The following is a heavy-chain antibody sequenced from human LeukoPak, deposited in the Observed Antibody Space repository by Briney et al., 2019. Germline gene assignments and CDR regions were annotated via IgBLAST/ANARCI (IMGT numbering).Heavy chain of an antibody. CDR1: GYSISSGYY. Sequence: SETLSLTCTVSGYSISSGYYWGWIRQPPGKGLEWIGSIYHSGSTYYNPSLKSRVTISVDTSKNQFSLKVSSVTDADTAVYFCAGGGWSFDAFDFWGQGIRVTVSS. J-gene: IGHJ3*01. D-gene: IGHD6-19*01. CDR3: AGGGWSFDAFDF. CDR2: IYHSGST. V-gene: IGHV4-38-2*02.